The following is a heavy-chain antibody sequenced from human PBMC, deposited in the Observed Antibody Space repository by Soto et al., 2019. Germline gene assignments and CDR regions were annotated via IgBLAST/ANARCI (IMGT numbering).Heavy chain of an antibody. D-gene: IGHD3-10*01. CDR2: IIPIFGTA. CDR3: ARQARGNYYGSGSSRMDV. CDR1: GGTFSSYA. J-gene: IGHJ6*02. Sequence: QVQLVQSGAEVKKPGSSVKVSCKASGGTFSSYAISWVRQAPGQGLEWMGGIIPIFGTANYAQKFQGRVTITADETTSTAYMELSSLRSEDTAVYYCARQARGNYYGSGSSRMDVLGQGTTVTVSS. V-gene: IGHV1-69*01.